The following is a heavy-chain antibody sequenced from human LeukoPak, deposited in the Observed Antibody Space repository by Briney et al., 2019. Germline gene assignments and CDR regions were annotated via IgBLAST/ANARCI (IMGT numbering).Heavy chain of an antibody. CDR3: ASYPTLGYCSSTSCIDLDY. Sequence: SETLSLTCTVSGGSISSYYWSWIRQPAGKGLEWIGRIYTSGSTYYNPSLKSRVTISVDTSKNQFSLKLGSVTAADTAVYYCASYPTLGYCSSTSCIDLDYWGQGTLVTVSS. CDR2: IYTSGST. CDR1: GGSISSYY. J-gene: IGHJ4*02. V-gene: IGHV4-4*07. D-gene: IGHD2-2*01.